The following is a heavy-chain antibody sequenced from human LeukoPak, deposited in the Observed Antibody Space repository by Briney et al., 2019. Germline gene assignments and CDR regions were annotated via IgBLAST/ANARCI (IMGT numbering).Heavy chain of an antibody. J-gene: IGHJ6*03. Sequence: PGGSLRLSCAASGFTFCNHWMRWVRQAPGKGLEWVANIKQDGSEKYYVDSVKGRFTISRDNAKNSLYLQMNSLRAEDTDMYYCTRVRGYYYYMDVWGKGTTVTVSS. CDR2: IKQDGSEK. V-gene: IGHV3-7*01. CDR1: GFTFCNHW. CDR3: TRVRGYYYYMDV.